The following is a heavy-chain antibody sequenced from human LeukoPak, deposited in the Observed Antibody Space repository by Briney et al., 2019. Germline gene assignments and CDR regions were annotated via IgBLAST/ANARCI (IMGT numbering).Heavy chain of an antibody. CDR1: GGSISSYY. D-gene: IGHD2-2*01. CDR3: ARGDPQKYGYYYYYMDV. J-gene: IGHJ6*03. CDR2: LYYSGST. V-gene: IGHV4-59*01. Sequence: SETLSLTCTVSGGSISSYYWSWLRQPPGKGLEWIGYLYYSGSTSYNPSLKSRITISVDTSRNQFSLKLSSVTAADTAVYYCARGDPQKYGYYYYYMDVWGKGTTVTVSS.